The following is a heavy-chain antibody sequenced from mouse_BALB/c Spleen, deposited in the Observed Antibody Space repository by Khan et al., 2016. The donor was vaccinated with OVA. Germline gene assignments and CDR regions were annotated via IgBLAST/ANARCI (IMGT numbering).Heavy chain of an antibody. Sequence: QVQLQQSGAALAKPGASVKMSCKASGYTFSTYWMHWVKQRPGQGLEWIGYINPTSGYTDYNEKFKDKATLSADKSSSTAYMQLSRLTSEDSAVYYCTGDRIDYWGKGTTLTVSS. V-gene: IGHV1-7*01. CDR1: GYTFSTYW. CDR2: INPTSGYT. J-gene: IGHJ2*01. CDR3: TGDRIDY.